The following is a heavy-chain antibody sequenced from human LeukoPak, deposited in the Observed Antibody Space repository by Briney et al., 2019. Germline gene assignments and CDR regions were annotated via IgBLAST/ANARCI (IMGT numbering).Heavy chain of an antibody. D-gene: IGHD3-22*01. CDR2: ISARGTTT. CDR3: AKGDITMIVVVPFDY. J-gene: IGHJ4*02. CDR1: GLTFSSYG. Sequence: PGGSLRLSCVASGLTFSSYGLSWVRQAPGKGLEWVSSISARGTTTFYADSVTGRFTIPRDNSKNTLYLQMNSLRAEDTAVYYCAKGDITMIVVVPFDYWGQGTLVTVSS. V-gene: IGHV3-23*05.